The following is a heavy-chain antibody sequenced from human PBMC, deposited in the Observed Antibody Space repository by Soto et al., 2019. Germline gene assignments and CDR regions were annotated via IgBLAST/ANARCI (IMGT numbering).Heavy chain of an antibody. CDR2: INHSGST. J-gene: IGHJ6*02. Sequence: SSETLSLTCAVYGGSFSGYYWSWIRQPPGKGLEWIGEINHSGSTNYNPSLKSRVTISVDTSRNQFSLKLSSVTAADTAVYYCARVVRCSSTSCYKIPYYYYYYGMDVWGQGTTVTVSS. D-gene: IGHD2-2*02. CDR3: ARVVRCSSTSCYKIPYYYYYYGMDV. CDR1: GGSFSGYY. V-gene: IGHV4-34*01.